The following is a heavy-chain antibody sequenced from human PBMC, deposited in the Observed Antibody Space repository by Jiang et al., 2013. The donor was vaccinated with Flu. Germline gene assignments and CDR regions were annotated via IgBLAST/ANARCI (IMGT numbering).Heavy chain of an antibody. D-gene: IGHD5-24*01. Sequence: SGGGVVQPGRSLRLSCAASGFTFSSYAMHWVRQAPGKGLEWVAVISYDGSNKYYADSVKGRFTISRDNSKNTLYLQMNSLRAEDTAVYYCAREATANFDYWGQGTLVTVSS. CDR2: ISYDGSNK. CDR1: GFTFSSYA. V-gene: IGHV3-30*01. J-gene: IGHJ4*02. CDR3: AREATANFDY.